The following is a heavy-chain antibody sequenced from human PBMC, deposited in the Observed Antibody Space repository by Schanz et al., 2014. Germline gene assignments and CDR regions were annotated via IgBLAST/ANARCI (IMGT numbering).Heavy chain of an antibody. Sequence: QLMQSGSEVRKPGASVKVSCKASGYIFGSHGMTWVRQAPGQGPELMGIINPSGGSTSYAQKFPGRVTMTRDTSTSTVYMELSSLRVEDTAVYYCAKTLFPGGTQTFGNWGRGTLVTVSS. CDR3: AKTLFPGGTQTFGN. CDR1: GYIFGSHG. V-gene: IGHV1-46*01. D-gene: IGHD2-8*02. CDR2: INPSGGST. J-gene: IGHJ4*02.